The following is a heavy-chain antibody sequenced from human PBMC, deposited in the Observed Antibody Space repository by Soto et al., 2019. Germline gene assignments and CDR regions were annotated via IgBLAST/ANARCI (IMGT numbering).Heavy chain of an antibody. D-gene: IGHD5-18*01. CDR2: IYYSGST. Sequence: NPSETLSLTCTVSGGSISSYYWSWIRQPPGKGLEWIGYIYYSGSTNYNPSLKSRVTISVDTSKNQFSLKLSSVTAADTAVYYCASRSVGGYSYGYYYYYGMDVWGQGTTVTVSS. CDR3: ASRSVGGYSYGYYYYYGMDV. J-gene: IGHJ6*02. CDR1: GGSISSYY. V-gene: IGHV4-59*01.